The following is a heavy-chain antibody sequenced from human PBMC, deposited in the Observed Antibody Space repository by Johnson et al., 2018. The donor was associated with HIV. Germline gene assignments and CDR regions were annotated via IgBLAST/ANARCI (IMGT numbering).Heavy chain of an antibody. CDR1: GFTFSGSA. Sequence: VQLVESGGGLVQPGGSLKLSCAASGFTFSGSAMHWVRQASGKGLEWVGRIRSKANSYATAYAASVKGRFTITRDDSKNTAYLQMNSLKTEETAVYYGTRQAYIWGQGTMVTVSS. J-gene: IGHJ3*02. CDR3: TRQAYI. CDR2: IRSKANSYAT. V-gene: IGHV3-73*01.